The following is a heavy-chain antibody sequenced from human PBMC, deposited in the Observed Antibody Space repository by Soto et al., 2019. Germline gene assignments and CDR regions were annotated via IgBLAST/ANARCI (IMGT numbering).Heavy chain of an antibody. V-gene: IGHV4-39*07. CDR2: IYYSGST. CDR1: GGSIGSSSYY. Sequence: PSETLSLTCTVSGGSIGSSSYYWGWIRQPPGKGLEWIGSIYYSGSTYYNPSLKSRVTISVDTSKNQFSLKLSSVTAADTAVYYCARVESTWFDYWGQGTLVTVSS. J-gene: IGHJ4*02. D-gene: IGHD3-16*01. CDR3: ARVESTWFDY.